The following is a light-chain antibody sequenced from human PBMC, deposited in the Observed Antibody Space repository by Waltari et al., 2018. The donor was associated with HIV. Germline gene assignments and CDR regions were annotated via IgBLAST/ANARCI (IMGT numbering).Light chain of an antibody. CDR2: EGS. CDR3: CSYAGSSTYV. Sequence: QSALTQPPSVSGSPGQSLPISCTGTSSDVGGYNLVSWYQQHPGKAPKLMIYEGSKRPSGVSNRFSGSKSGNTASLTISGLQAEDEADYYCCSYAGSSTYVFGTGTKVTVL. V-gene: IGLV2-23*01. J-gene: IGLJ1*01. CDR1: SSDVGGYNL.